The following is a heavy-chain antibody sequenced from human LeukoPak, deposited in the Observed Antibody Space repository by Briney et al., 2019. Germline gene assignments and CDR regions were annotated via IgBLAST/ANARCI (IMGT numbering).Heavy chain of an antibody. J-gene: IGHJ4*02. V-gene: IGHV1-46*01. CDR1: GYTFTSYH. Sequence: ASMKVSCKASGYTFTSYHMHWVRQAPGQGLEIMGIINPSGGSTTYAQKFQGRVTMTRDTSTSTVYMGLSSLRSEDTAVYYCAKLAAAGTAHYYFDYWGQGTLVTVSS. CDR2: INPSGGST. D-gene: IGHD6-13*01. CDR3: AKLAAAGTAHYYFDY.